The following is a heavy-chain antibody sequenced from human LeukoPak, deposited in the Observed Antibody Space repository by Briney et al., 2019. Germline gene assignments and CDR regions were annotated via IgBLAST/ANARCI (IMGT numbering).Heavy chain of an antibody. V-gene: IGHV4-61*02. D-gene: IGHD6-13*01. CDR2: IYTNGST. CDR3: ARVRRQLVLSYYYYYMDV. J-gene: IGHJ6*03. Sequence: SQTLSLTCTVSGGSISSGSYYWSWIRQPAGKGLGWIGRIYTNGSTNYNPSLKSRVTISVDTSKNQFSLKLSSVTAADTAVYYCARVRRQLVLSYYYYYMDVWGKGTTVTVSS. CDR1: GGSISSGSYY.